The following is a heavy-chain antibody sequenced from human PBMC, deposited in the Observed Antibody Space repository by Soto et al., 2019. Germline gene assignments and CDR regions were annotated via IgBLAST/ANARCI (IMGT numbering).Heavy chain of an antibody. Sequence: GGSLRLSCAASGFTFSSYGMHWVRQAPGKGLEWVAVISYDGSNKYYADSVKGRFTISRDNSKNTLYLQMNSLRAEDTAVYYCAKAEFGYWGQRTLVTVSS. V-gene: IGHV3-30*18. CDR2: ISYDGSNK. CDR3: AKAEFGY. CDR1: GFTFSSYG. J-gene: IGHJ4*02.